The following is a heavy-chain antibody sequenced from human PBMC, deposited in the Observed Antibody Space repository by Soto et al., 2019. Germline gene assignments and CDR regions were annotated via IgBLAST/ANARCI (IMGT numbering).Heavy chain of an antibody. V-gene: IGHV3-7*03. CDR1: GFTFSTYW. CDR2: IKQDGSEK. Sequence: GGSLRLSCSASGFTFSTYWMSWVRQAPGKGLEWVANIKQDGSEKYYVDSVKGRFTISRDNAKNSLYLQMNSLRAEDTAVYYCARGGVYYGMDVWGQGTTVTVSS. CDR3: ARGGVYYGMDV. J-gene: IGHJ6*02. D-gene: IGHD2-8*01.